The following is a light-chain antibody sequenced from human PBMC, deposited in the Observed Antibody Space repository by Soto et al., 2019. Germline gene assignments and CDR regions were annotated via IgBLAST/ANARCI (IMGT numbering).Light chain of an antibody. V-gene: IGKV3-15*01. J-gene: IGKJ1*01. CDR2: DAS. CDR1: QSISSH. Sequence: EIVMTQSPATLSVSPGETATLSCRASQSISSHLAWYQQKPGQAPRLLMHDASARATGITARFSGSGSGTEFTLTSSSLQSEDFAVYYCQQYHYWWTFGQGTKVEIK. CDR3: QQYHYWWT.